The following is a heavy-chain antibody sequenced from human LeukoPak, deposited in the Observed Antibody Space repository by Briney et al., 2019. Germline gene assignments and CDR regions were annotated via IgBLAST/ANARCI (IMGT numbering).Heavy chain of an antibody. J-gene: IGHJ4*02. V-gene: IGHV3-49*03. Sequence: GGSPRLSCTTSGFTFGESVMSWFRQAPGKGLEWVGFIRSKRYGGTTQYAASVKGRFTISRDDSKSIAYLQMNSLKTEDTAVYFCARSYDVLAAYFPPDYWGQGTLVTVSS. CDR3: ARSYDVLAAYFPPDY. CDR2: IRSKRYGGTT. CDR1: GFTFGESV. D-gene: IGHD3-9*01.